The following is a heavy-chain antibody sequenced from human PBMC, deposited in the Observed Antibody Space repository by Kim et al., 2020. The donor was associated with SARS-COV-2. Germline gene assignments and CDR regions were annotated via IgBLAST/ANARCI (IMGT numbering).Heavy chain of an antibody. CDR3: ARTTRDSTSCYPLCSYY. CDR2: ISYDGSNK. Sequence: GGSLRLSCAASGFTFSSYAMHWVRQAPGKGLEWVAVISYDGSNKYYADPVKGRFTISRDNSKNTLYLQMNSLRAEDTAVYYCARTTRDSTSCYPLCSYY. V-gene: IGHV3-30*04. CDR1: GFTFSSYA. J-gene: IGHJ6*01. D-gene: IGHD2-2*01.